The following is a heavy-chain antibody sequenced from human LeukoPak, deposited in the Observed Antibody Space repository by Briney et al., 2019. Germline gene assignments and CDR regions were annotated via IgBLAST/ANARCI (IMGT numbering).Heavy chain of an antibody. D-gene: IGHD3-9*01. CDR2: ISSSSDYI. Sequence: GGSLRLSCAASGFTFSSYSMNWVRQAPGQGLEWVSSISSSSDYIDYADSVKGRFTISRDNAKNSLYLQMNSLRGEDTAVYYCAREYLRYQGLWGQGTLVTVSS. J-gene: IGHJ4*02. V-gene: IGHV3-21*01. CDR1: GFTFSSYS. CDR3: AREYLRYQGL.